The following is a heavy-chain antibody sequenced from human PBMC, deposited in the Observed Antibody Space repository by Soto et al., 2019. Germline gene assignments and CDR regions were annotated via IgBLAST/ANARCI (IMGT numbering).Heavy chain of an antibody. V-gene: IGHV3-33*01. CDR3: ARDSPYSSSWYRAGTKQDDY. J-gene: IGHJ4*02. CDR2: IWYDGSNK. Sequence: QVQLVESGGGVVQPGRSLRLSCAASGFTFSSYGMHWVRQAPGKGLEWVAVIWYDGSNKYYADSVKGRFTISRDNSKNTLYLQMNSLRAEDTAVYYCARDSPYSSSWYRAGTKQDDYWGQGTLVTVSS. D-gene: IGHD6-13*01. CDR1: GFTFSSYG.